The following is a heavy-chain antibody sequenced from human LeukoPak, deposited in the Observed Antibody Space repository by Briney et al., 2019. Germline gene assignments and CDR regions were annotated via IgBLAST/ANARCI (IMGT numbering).Heavy chain of an antibody. D-gene: IGHD6-19*01. CDR3: ARGRGVAGTGKFDY. Sequence: ASVKVSCKASGYTFTSYGISWVRQAPGQGLEWMGWMNPNSGNTGYAQKFQGRVTITRNTSISTAYMELSSLRSEDTAVYYCARGRGVAGTGKFDYWGQGTLVTVSS. CDR2: MNPNSGNT. CDR1: GYTFTSYG. J-gene: IGHJ4*02. V-gene: IGHV1-8*03.